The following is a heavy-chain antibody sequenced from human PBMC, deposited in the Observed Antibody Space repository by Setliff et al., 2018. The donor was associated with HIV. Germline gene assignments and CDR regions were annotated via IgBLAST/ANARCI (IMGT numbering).Heavy chain of an antibody. CDR2: IYYRGTT. CDR3: ARRQYISLTMIGGYFDF. J-gene: IGHJ4*02. V-gene: IGHV4-39*01. Sequence: SETLSLTCTVSGGSITSSNYFWGWIRQPPGEGLEWIGSIYYRGTTYYNPSLKSRVTISVDTSNNQFSLRLSSVTAADTAVYYCARRQYISLTMIGGYFDFWGQGTLVTVSS. D-gene: IGHD3-22*01. CDR1: GGSITSSNYF.